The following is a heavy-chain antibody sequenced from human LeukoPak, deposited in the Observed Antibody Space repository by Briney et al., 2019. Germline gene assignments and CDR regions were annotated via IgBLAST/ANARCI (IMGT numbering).Heavy chain of an antibody. CDR1: GGSISSGSYY. Sequence: SETLSLTCTVSGGSISSGSYYWSWIRQPAGKGLEWIGRFYTSGSTNYNPSLKSRVTISVDTSKNQFSLKLSSVTAADTAVYYCARGYSSGWYYFDYWGQGTLVTVSS. CDR3: ARGYSSGWYYFDY. V-gene: IGHV4-61*02. J-gene: IGHJ4*02. CDR2: FYTSGST. D-gene: IGHD6-19*01.